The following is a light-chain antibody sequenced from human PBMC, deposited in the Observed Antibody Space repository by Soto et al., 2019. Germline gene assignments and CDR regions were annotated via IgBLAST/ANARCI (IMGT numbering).Light chain of an antibody. Sequence: QSVLTQPPSASGTPGQRVTVSCYGSTSDIGTNAVNWFQHLPGTAPRLLIYTNNQRPSGVPDRFSGSKSGTSASLAISGLQSEDEAAYYCATWHDSFYVFGTVTKLTVL. CDR3: ATWHDSFYV. CDR1: TSDIGTNA. J-gene: IGLJ1*01. CDR2: TNN. V-gene: IGLV1-44*01.